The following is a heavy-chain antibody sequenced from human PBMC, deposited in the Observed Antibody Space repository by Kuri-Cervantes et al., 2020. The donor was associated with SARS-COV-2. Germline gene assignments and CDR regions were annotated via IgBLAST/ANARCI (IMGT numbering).Heavy chain of an antibody. D-gene: IGHD1-26*01. Sequence: LRLSCTVSGGSISSGGYYRSWIRQHPGKGLEWIGYIYYSGSTYYNPSLKSRVTISADTSKNQLSLKLHSVTAADTAVYFCARDNILFSGSGFDSWGQGALVTVSS. CDR1: GGSISSGGYY. CDR2: IYYSGST. CDR3: ARDNILFSGSGFDS. V-gene: IGHV4-31*02. J-gene: IGHJ4*02.